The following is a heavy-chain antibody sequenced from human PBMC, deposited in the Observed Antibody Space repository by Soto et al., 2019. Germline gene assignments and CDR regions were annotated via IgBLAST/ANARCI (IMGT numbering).Heavy chain of an antibody. CDR1: GGSINSGDYY. J-gene: IGHJ4*02. CDR2: IYYSGST. V-gene: IGHV4-30-4*01. D-gene: IGHD5-12*01. CDR3: ARLYTGYEAFDY. Sequence: SETLSLSCSVSGGSINSGDYYWSWIRQSPGKGLEWIGYIYYSGSTYYNPSLKSRSTISIDTSKNQFFLDVDSVTAADTAVYYCARLYTGYEAFDYWGQGTLVTVSS.